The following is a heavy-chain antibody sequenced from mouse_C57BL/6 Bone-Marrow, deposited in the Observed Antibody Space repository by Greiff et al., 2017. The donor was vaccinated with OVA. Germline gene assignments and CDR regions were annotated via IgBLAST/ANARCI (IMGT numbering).Heavy chain of an antibody. Sequence: QVQLQQPGAELVKPGASVKLSCKASGYTFTSYWMHWVKQRPGRGLEWIGRIDPNSGGTKYNEKFKSKATLTVDKPSSTAYRQLSSLTSEDSAVYYFARWSVIYYDYALGYYYAMDYWGQGTSVTVSS. CDR3: ARWSVIYYDYALGYYYAMDY. CDR2: IDPNSGGT. D-gene: IGHD2-4*01. J-gene: IGHJ4*01. CDR1: GYTFTSYW. V-gene: IGHV1-72*01.